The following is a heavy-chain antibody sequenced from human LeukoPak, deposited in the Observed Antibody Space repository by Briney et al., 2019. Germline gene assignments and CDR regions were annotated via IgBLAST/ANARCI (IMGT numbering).Heavy chain of an antibody. CDR2: INHSGST. CDR1: GGSFSGYY. Sequence: PSETLSLTCAVYGGSFSGYYWSWIRQPPGKGLEWIGEINHSGSTNYNPSLKSRVTISVDTSKNQFSLKLSSVTAADTAVYYCAREYGGCSSTSCYYDYWGQGTRVTVS. CDR3: AREYGGCSSTSCYYDY. D-gene: IGHD2-2*01. J-gene: IGHJ4*02. V-gene: IGHV4-34*01.